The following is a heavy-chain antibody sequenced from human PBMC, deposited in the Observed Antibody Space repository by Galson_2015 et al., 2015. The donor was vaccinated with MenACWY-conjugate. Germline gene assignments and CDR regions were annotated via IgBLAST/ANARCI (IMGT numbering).Heavy chain of an antibody. Sequence: SLRLSCAASGFTVSSNYMSWVRQAPGKGLEWVSVIYSGGSTYYADSVKGRFTISRDNSKNTLYLQMNSLRAEDTAVYYCAKRSSGWYSDYWGQGTLVTVSS. CDR3: AKRSSGWYSDY. J-gene: IGHJ4*02. CDR2: IYSGGST. V-gene: IGHV3-66*01. CDR1: GFTVSSNY. D-gene: IGHD6-19*01.